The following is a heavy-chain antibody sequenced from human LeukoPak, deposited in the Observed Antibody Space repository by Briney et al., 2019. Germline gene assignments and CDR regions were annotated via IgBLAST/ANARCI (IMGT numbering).Heavy chain of an antibody. Sequence: TLSLTCTVSGYSISSGYYWGWIRQPPGKALEWLALIYWNDDKRYSPSLKSRLTITKDTSKNQVVLTMTNMDPVDTATYYCAHSLKILSIPTPVFDIWGQGTMVTVSS. V-gene: IGHV2-5*01. CDR1: GYSISSGYYW. D-gene: IGHD4-11*01. CDR3: AHSLKILSIPTPVFDI. CDR2: IYWNDDK. J-gene: IGHJ3*02.